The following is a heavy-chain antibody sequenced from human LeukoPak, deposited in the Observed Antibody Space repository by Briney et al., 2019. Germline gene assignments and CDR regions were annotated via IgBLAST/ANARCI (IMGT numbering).Heavy chain of an antibody. D-gene: IGHD3-10*02. CDR3: AELGITMIGGV. CDR1: GFTFSSYS. V-gene: IGHV3-21*01. CDR2: ISSSSSYI. Sequence: GGSLRLSCAASGFTFSSYSMNWARQAPGKGLEWVSSISSSSSYIYHADSVKGRFTISRDNAKNSLYLQMNSLRAEDTAVYYCAELGITMIGGVWGKGTTVTISS. J-gene: IGHJ6*04.